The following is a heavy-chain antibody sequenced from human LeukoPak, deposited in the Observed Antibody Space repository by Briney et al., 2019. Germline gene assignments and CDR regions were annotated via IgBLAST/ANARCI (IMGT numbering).Heavy chain of an antibody. CDR2: VSTYNGNT. CDR1: GYTFTSYG. J-gene: IGHJ4*02. CDR3: ARNYSSGWYFDY. V-gene: IGHV1-18*01. Sequence: ASVKVSCKASGYTFTSYGISWVRQAPGQGLEWMGWVSTYNGNTNYAHNLQGRVTMTTDTSTSTAYMELRSLRSDDTAVYYCARNYSSGWYFDYWGQGTLVTVSS. D-gene: IGHD6-19*01.